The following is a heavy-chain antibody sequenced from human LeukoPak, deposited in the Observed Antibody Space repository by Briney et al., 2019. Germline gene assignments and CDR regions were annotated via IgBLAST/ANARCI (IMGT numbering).Heavy chain of an antibody. D-gene: IGHD2-2*03. Sequence: GSSVKVSCKASGGTFSSYAISWVRQAPGQGLEWMGGIIPIFGTANYAQKFQGRVTITADESTSTAYMELSSLRSEDTAVYYCAKDGDSKLHGYYFDYWGQGTLVTVSS. CDR2: IIPIFGTA. CDR1: GGTFSSYA. V-gene: IGHV1-69*01. CDR3: AKDGDSKLHGYYFDY. J-gene: IGHJ4*02.